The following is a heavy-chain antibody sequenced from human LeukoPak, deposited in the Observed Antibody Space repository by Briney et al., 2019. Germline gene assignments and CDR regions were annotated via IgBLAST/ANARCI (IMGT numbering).Heavy chain of an antibody. CDR2: IYYSGST. J-gene: IGHJ4*02. Sequence: SETLSLTCTISGGSISTSNYYWGWIRQPPGKGLEWIAYIYYSGSTNYNPSLKSRATISVDRSKNQFSLKLTSVTAADTAVYYCARSATTGDYVDYWGQGTLVTVSS. CDR3: ARSATTGDYVDY. V-gene: IGHV4-61*05. D-gene: IGHD1-1*01. CDR1: GGSISTSNYY.